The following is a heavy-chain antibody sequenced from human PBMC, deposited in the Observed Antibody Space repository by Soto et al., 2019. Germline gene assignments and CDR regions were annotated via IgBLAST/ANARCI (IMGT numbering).Heavy chain of an antibody. CDR1: GFTFSSYG. CDR3: ARDQSSTGYSGYDFQGIFDY. CDR2: IWYDGSNK. D-gene: IGHD5-12*01. Sequence: GGSLRLSCAASGFTFSSYGMHWVRQAPGKGLEWVAVIWYDGSNKYYADSVKGRFTISRDNSKNTLYLQMNSLRAEDTAVYYCARDQSSTGYSGYDFQGIFDYWGQGPLVTVSS. J-gene: IGHJ4*02. V-gene: IGHV3-33*01.